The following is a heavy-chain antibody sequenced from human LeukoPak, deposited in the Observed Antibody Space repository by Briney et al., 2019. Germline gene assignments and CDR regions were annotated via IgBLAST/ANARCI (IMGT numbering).Heavy chain of an antibody. CDR2: ISSGGTYM. D-gene: IGHD3-22*01. V-gene: IGHV3-21*01. Sequence: GGSLRLSCAASGFTFSRYSMNWVRQAPGKGLEWVSSISSGGTYMYYADSVKGRFTISRDNAKNSLYLQMDSLRAEDTAVYYCARGHHYESSGYVGNDYWGQGTLVTVSS. J-gene: IGHJ4*02. CDR3: ARGHHYESSGYVGNDY. CDR1: GFTFSRYS.